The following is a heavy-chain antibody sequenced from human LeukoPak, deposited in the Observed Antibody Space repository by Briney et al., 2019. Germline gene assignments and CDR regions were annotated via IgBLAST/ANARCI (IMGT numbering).Heavy chain of an antibody. J-gene: IGHJ5*02. CDR2: IYYSGST. V-gene: IGHV4-39*01. CDR3: GGLDNYTVDP. Sequence: PSETLSLTCTVSGGSISSSRYYWAWIRQPPGKGLEWIGTIYYSGSTYYNPSLKSRVTISVDTSKNQFSLKLRSVTAADTAVFYCGGLDNYTVDPWGQGTLVTVSS. D-gene: IGHD4-11*01. CDR1: GGSISSSRYY.